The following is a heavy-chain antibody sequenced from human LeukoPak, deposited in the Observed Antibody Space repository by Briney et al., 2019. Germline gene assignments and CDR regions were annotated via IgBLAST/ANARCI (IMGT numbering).Heavy chain of an antibody. CDR3: ARGAKRVVGTIYDFFDP. Sequence: PSETLSLTCSVSGYSISSGYYWGWIRQPPGKGLEWIGSMYYSGNTYYNPSLESRVTLSVDTSKNHFSLKLSSVTAADTAVYYCARGAKRVVGTIYDFFDPWGQGTLVIVSP. J-gene: IGHJ5*02. D-gene: IGHD1-26*01. V-gene: IGHV4-38-2*02. CDR2: MYYSGNT. CDR1: GYSISSGYY.